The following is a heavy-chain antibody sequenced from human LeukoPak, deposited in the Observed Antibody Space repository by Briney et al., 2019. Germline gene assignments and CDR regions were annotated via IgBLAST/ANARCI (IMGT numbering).Heavy chain of an antibody. CDR3: ARGFLEWLLSNDAFGI. CDR2: INHSGST. V-gene: IGHV4-34*01. Sequence: SETLSLTCAVYGGSFSGYYWSWIRQPPGKGLEWIGEINHSGSTNYNPSLKSRVTISVDTSKNQFSLKLSSVTAADTAVYYCARGFLEWLLSNDAFGIWGQGTMVTVSS. D-gene: IGHD3-3*01. CDR1: GGSFSGYY. J-gene: IGHJ3*02.